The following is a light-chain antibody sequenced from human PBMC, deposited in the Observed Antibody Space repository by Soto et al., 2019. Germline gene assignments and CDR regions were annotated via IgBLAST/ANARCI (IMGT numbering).Light chain of an antibody. J-gene: IGKJ1*01. V-gene: IGKV3-20*01. CDR1: QSVRRSS. CDR3: QQYGDSPDTDRWT. Sequence: EIVLTQSPGTLSLSPGERASLFCRASQSVRRSSLAWYQQKRGQPPRLLIYGASSRATGIPDRFSGSGSGTYFTLTISRLEPEDFAVYFCQQYGDSPDTDRWTFGQGTKVEIK. CDR2: GAS.